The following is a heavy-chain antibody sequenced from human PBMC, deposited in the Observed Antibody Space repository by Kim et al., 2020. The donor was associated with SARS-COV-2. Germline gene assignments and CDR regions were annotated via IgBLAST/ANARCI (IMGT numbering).Heavy chain of an antibody. Sequence: SHPSLKSRIRMSVDTSKNQFSLELKSVTAADTAVYFCARVLSGYDPGFDSWGQGTLVIVSS. D-gene: IGHD5-12*01. CDR3: ARVLSGYDPGFDS. J-gene: IGHJ4*02. V-gene: IGHV4-30-2*05.